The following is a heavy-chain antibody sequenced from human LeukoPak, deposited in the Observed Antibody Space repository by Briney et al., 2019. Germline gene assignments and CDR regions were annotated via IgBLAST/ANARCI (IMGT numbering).Heavy chain of an antibody. CDR3: ARFRYYYYYMDV. V-gene: IGHV3-30*03. J-gene: IGHJ6*03. Sequence: PGRSLRLSCAASGFTFSSYGMHWVRQAPGKGLEWVAVISYDGSNKYYADSVKGRFTISGDNSKNTLYLQMNSLRAEDTAVYYCARFRYYYYYMDVWGKGTTVTISS. CDR2: ISYDGSNK. CDR1: GFTFSSYG.